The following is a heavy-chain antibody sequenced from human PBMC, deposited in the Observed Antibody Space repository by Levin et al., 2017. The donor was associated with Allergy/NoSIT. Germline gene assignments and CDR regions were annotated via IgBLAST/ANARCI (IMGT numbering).Heavy chain of an antibody. CDR2: ISSSGSTI. J-gene: IGHJ4*02. Sequence: PGGSLRLSCAASGFTFSSYEMNWVRQAPGKGLEWVSYISSSGSTIYYADSVKGRFTISRDNAKNSLYLQMNSLRAEDTAVYYCARQLGNFWSGYNYFDYWVQGTLVTVSS. D-gene: IGHD3-3*01. CDR3: ARQLGNFWSGYNYFDY. CDR1: GFTFSSYE. V-gene: IGHV3-48*03.